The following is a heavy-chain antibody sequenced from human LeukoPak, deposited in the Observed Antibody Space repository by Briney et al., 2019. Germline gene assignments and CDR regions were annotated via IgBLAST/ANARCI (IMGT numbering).Heavy chain of an antibody. J-gene: IGHJ4*02. V-gene: IGHV3-30*02. Sequence: GGSLRLSCAASGFTFSSYGMHWVRQAPGKGLEWVAFIRYDGSNKYYADSVKGRFTISRDNSKNTLYLQMNSLRAEHTAVYYCASLPPPYDSSGYYLDYWGQGTLVTVSS. CDR3: ASLPPPYDSSGYYLDY. CDR2: IRYDGSNK. D-gene: IGHD3-22*01. CDR1: GFTFSSYG.